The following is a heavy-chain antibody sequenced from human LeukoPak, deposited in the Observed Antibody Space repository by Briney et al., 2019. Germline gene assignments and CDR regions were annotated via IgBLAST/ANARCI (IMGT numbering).Heavy chain of an antibody. Sequence: SETLSLTCTVSGGSISSSTYYWGWIRQPPGKGLDYIGSIYYSGSTYYNPSLKSRVTISVDTSKNQFSLKLSSVTAADTAVYYCARGRGLYNWFDPWGQGTLVTVSS. CDR1: GGSISSSTYY. CDR2: IYYSGST. V-gene: IGHV4-39*07. D-gene: IGHD3-16*01. CDR3: ARGRGLYNWFDP. J-gene: IGHJ5*02.